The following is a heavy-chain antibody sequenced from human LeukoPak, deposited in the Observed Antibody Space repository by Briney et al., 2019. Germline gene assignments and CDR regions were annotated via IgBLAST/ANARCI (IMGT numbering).Heavy chain of an antibody. CDR2: IYYSGNT. J-gene: IGHJ4*02. CDR3: ARVDLRGCFFDY. V-gene: IGHV4-59*01. Sequence: SETLSLTCTVSGGSMGDYYWNWIRQPPGKGLEWIGYIYYSGNTNYNPSLKSRVTISLDTSKNQFSLKLSSVTAADTAVYYCARVDLRGCFFDYWGQGKLVTVSS. CDR1: GGSMGDYY. D-gene: IGHD3-10*01.